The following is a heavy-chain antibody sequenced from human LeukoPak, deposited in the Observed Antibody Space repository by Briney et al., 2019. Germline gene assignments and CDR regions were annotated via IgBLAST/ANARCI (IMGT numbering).Heavy chain of an antibody. J-gene: IGHJ4*02. V-gene: IGHV3-30*02. CDR1: GFTFSSYG. CDR3: AKGRTMIVVSFDY. D-gene: IGHD3-22*01. CDR2: IRYDGSNK. Sequence: GGSLRLSCAASGFTFSSYGMHWVRQAPGKGLEWVAFIRYDGSNKYYADSVKGRFAISRDNSKNTLYLQMNSLRAEDTAVYYCAKGRTMIVVSFDYWGQGTLVTVSS.